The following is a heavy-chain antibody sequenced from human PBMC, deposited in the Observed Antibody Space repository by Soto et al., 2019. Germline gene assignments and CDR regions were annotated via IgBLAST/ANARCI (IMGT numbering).Heavy chain of an antibody. CDR3: ARDPPGRNYYYYMDV. CDR2: INAGNGNT. Sequence: SVKVSCKASGYTFTSYAMHWVRQAPGQRLEWMGWINAGNGNTKYSQKFQGRVTITRDTSASTAYMELSSLRSEDTAVYYCARDPPGRNYYYYMDVWGKGTTVTVSS. CDR1: GYTFTSYA. V-gene: IGHV1-3*01. J-gene: IGHJ6*03.